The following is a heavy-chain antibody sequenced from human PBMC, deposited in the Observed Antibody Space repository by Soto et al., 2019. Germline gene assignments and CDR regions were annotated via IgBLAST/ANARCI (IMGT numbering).Heavy chain of an antibody. J-gene: IGHJ6*04. V-gene: IGHV3-30*18. CDR2: ISYDEIDK. CDR3: AKDSGYQLPENSGYYGPDV. CDR1: GFTFTSHA. Sequence: PGGSLRLSCAASGFTFTSHAMHWVRQTPGKGLEWVAAISYDEIDKKYASSVKGRFTVSRDNVKNTLSLQMNSLRPEETAVYYCAKDSGYQLPENSGYYGPDVWGKGTTGTVSS. D-gene: IGHD2-2*01.